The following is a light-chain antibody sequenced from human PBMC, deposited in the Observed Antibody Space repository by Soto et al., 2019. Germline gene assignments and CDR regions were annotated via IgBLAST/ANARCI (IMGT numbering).Light chain of an antibody. CDR2: GAS. Sequence: EIVVTQSPGTLSLSPGERVTLSCRASQRVSSSYLAWDQQKPGQAPRLLIHGASTRATGIPDRFSGSGSGTDFTLTISRLEPEDFAVYYCQQFGGSLTFGGGTKVEIK. J-gene: IGKJ4*01. V-gene: IGKV3-20*01. CDR1: QRVSSSY. CDR3: QQFGGSLT.